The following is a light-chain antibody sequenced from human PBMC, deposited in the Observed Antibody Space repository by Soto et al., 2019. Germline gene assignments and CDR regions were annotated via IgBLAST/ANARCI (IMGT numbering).Light chain of an antibody. CDR3: GSWDSSLSAYV. J-gene: IGLJ1*01. CDR2: DDN. Sequence: QSVLTQPPSVSAAPGQKVTVSCSGSSSNTGGNSVSWYQQLPGTAPKLLIYDDNKRLSGIPDRFSGSKSGTSATLGITGFQTGDEADYYCGSWDSSLSAYVFGTGTKVTVL. V-gene: IGLV1-51*01. CDR1: SSNTGGNS.